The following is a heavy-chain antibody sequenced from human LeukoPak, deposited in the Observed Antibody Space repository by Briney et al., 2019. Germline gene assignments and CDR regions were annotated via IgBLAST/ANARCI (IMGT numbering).Heavy chain of an antibody. Sequence: SETLSLTCTVSGGSISSYYWSWIRQPPGKGLEWIGYIYYSGSTNYNPSLKSRVTISVDTSKNQFSLKLSSVTAADTAVYYCARATYYYDSSGYFAFDYWDQGTLVTVSS. CDR2: IYYSGST. CDR3: ARATYYYDSSGYFAFDY. D-gene: IGHD3-22*01. J-gene: IGHJ4*02. V-gene: IGHV4-59*12. CDR1: GGSISSYY.